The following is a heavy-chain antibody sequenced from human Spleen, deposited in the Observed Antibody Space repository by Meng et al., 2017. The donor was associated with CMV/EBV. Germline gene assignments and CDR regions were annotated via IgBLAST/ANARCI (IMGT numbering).Heavy chain of an antibody. V-gene: IGHV3-9*01. J-gene: IGHJ4*02. CDR3: ASIGAGAHDY. CDR1: GFTFADYP. CDR2: ISWNSGSI. D-gene: IGHD6-13*01. Sequence: SLKISCAASGFTFADYPMHWVRQAPGKGLEWVSGISWNSGSIGYADSMKGRFTISRDNAKNSLHLQMNSLRVEDTALYYCASIGAGAHDYWGQGTLVTVSS.